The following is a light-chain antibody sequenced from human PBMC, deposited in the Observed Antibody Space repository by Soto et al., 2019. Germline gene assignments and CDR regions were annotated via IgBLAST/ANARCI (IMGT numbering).Light chain of an antibody. CDR3: QQYNNWPPT. J-gene: IGKJ1*01. V-gene: IGKV3-11*01. CDR1: QSISNS. CDR2: DAF. Sequence: DIVLTQSPATLSLSPGERATLSCRASQSISNSLAWYQQKPGQAPRLIINDAFNRATGIPARFSGSGSGTDFTLTISGLEPEDFAVYYCQQYNNWPPTFGQGTKVDIK.